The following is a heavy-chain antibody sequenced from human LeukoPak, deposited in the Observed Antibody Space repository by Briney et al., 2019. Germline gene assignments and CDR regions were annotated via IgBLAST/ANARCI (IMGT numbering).Heavy chain of an antibody. CDR3: AKPQNLYCSGGSCFGFDY. V-gene: IGHV3-23*01. D-gene: IGHD2-15*01. CDR2: ISGSGGST. J-gene: IGHJ4*02. Sequence: GGSLRLSCAASGFTFSSYAMSWVRQAPGKGLEWVSAISGSGGSTYYADSVKGRFTISRDNSKNTLYLQMNSLRAEDTAVYYCAKPQNLYCSGGSCFGFDYWGQGTLVTVSS. CDR1: GFTFSSYA.